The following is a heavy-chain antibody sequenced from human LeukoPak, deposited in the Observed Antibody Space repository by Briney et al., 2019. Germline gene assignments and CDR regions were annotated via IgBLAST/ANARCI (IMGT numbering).Heavy chain of an antibody. CDR3: AKGPYYYDSSGYIYYYYGMDV. CDR2: ISGSGGST. D-gene: IGHD3-22*01. V-gene: IGHV3-23*01. J-gene: IGHJ6*01. Sequence: GGSLRLSCAASGFTFSSYAMSWVRQAPGKGLEWVSAISGSGGSTYYADSVKGRFTISRDNSKNTLYLQMNSLRAEDTAVYYCAKGPYYYDSSGYIYYYYGMDVWGQGTTVTVSS. CDR1: GFTFSSYA.